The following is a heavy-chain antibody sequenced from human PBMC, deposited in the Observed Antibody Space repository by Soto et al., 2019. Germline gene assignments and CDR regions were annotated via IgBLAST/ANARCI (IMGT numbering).Heavy chain of an antibody. Sequence: QVQLVESGGGVVQPGRSLRLSCAASGFTFSSYGMQWVRQAPGKGLEWVAVIWYDGSNKYYADSVKGRFTISRDNSKNTLYLQMNSLRAEDTAVYYCARDMTTVSTNYGMDVWGQGTTVTVSS. D-gene: IGHD4-17*01. V-gene: IGHV3-33*01. CDR2: IWYDGSNK. CDR1: GFTFSSYG. CDR3: ARDMTTVSTNYGMDV. J-gene: IGHJ6*02.